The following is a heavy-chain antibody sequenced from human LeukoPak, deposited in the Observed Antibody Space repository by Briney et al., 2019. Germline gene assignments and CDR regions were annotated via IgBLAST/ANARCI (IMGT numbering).Heavy chain of an antibody. J-gene: IGHJ4*02. V-gene: IGHV1-69-2*01. D-gene: IGHD2-2*02. CDR1: GYTYTDYY. Sequence: ASVKVSCKVSGYTYTDYYMHWVRQAPGKGLEWMGLVDPEDGEAIYAEKLQGRVTITADTSTNTAYMELSRQRSEDTAVYYCATMGYCSSTSCYTDGIGYWGQGTLVTVSS. CDR2: VDPEDGEA. CDR3: ATMGYCSSTSCYTDGIGY.